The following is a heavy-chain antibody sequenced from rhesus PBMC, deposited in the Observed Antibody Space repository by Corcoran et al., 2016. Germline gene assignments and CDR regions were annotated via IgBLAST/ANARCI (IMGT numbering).Heavy chain of an antibody. Sequence: QVQLQESGPGLVKPSETLSLTCTVSGSSFSSGYYWSWLRQPPGKGLEGIGYITYSGSASYNPSLKSRVTISRDTSKNQFSLKLNSVTAADTAVYYCASDYGGYWGQGVLVTVSS. J-gene: IGHJ4*01. CDR2: ITYSGSA. CDR1: GSSFSSGYY. CDR3: ASDYGGY. D-gene: IGHD4-29*01. V-gene: IGHV4-122*02.